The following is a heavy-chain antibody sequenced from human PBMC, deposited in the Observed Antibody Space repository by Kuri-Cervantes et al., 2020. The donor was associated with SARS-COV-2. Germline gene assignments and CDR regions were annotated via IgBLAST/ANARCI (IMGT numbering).Heavy chain of an antibody. CDR2: ISYDGSNK. CDR3: AREAMVAGVVDY. CDR1: GFTFSSYA. Sequence: GESLKISCAAFGFTFSSYAMHWVRQAPGKGLEWVAVISYDGSNKYYADSVKGRFTISRDNSKNTLYLQMNSLRAEDTAVYYCAREAMVAGVVDYWGQGTLVTVSS. V-gene: IGHV3-30-3*01. J-gene: IGHJ4*02. D-gene: IGHD5-18*01.